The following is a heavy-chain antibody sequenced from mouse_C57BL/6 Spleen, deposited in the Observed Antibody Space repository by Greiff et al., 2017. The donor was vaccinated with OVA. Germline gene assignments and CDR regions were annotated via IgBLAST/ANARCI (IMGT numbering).Heavy chain of an antibody. CDR1: GYAFTNYL. CDR3: EREVTTVARFAY. D-gene: IGHD1-1*01. CDR2: INPGSGGT. Sequence: QVQLKESGAELVRPGTSVKVSCKASGYAFTNYLIEWVKQRPGQGLEWIGVINPGSGGTNYNEKFKGKATLTADKSSSTAYMQLSSLTSEDSAVYFCEREVTTVARFAYWGQGTLVTVSA. J-gene: IGHJ3*01. V-gene: IGHV1-54*01.